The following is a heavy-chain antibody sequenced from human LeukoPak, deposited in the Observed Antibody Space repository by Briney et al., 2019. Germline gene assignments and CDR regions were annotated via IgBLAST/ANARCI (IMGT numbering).Heavy chain of an antibody. CDR1: GFTFSSYA. J-gene: IGHJ4*02. CDR2: ISGGGGST. D-gene: IGHD2-2*01. V-gene: IGHV3-23*01. Sequence: GGSLRLSCAASGFTFSSYAMSWVRQAPGKGLEWVSAISGGGGSTYYADSVKGRFTISRDNSKSTLYLQMNSLRAEDTAVYYCAKDLSRSTNGDYWGQGTLVTVSS. CDR3: AKDLSRSTNGDY.